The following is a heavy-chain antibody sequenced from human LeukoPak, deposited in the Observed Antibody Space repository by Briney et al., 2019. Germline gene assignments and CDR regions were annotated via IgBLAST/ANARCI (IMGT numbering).Heavy chain of an antibody. CDR3: TRGDCSNCYNTDV. J-gene: IGHJ6*04. D-gene: IGHD2-2*01. Sequence: ASVKVSCKASGYIFTNYAMHRVRQAPGQRPEWMGWINSGNGDTKYSQTFQDRVTITRDTSASTAYMELSSLRSEDTAVYYCTRGDCSNCYNTDVWGKGTTVTVSS. CDR1: GYIFTNYA. CDR2: INSGNGDT. V-gene: IGHV1-3*01.